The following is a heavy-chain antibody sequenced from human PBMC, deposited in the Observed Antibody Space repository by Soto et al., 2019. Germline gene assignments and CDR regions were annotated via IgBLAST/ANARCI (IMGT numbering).Heavy chain of an antibody. V-gene: IGHV3-23*01. J-gene: IGHJ6*03. D-gene: IGHD5-12*01. CDR1: GFTFSSYA. CDR3: AKGSGYDLGHYYYYYMDV. CDR2: ISGSGGST. Sequence: PGGSLRLSCAASGFTFSSYAMSWVRQAPGKGLEWVSAISGSGGSTYYADSVKGRFTISRDNSKNTLYLQMNSLRAEDTAVYYCAKGSGYDLGHYYYYYMDVWGKGTTVTVS.